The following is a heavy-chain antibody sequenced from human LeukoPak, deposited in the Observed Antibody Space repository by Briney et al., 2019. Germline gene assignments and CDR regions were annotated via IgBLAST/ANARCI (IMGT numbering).Heavy chain of an antibody. CDR3: ARGRGSGHKENWFDP. CDR1: VYTFTTYD. Sequence: ASVKVSCKASVYTFTTYDINWVRQATGQGLEWMGWMNPNSGNTGYAQKFQGRVTMTRNTSISTAYMELSSLRSGDTAVYYCARGRGSGHKENWFDPWGQGTLVTVSS. V-gene: IGHV1-8*01. J-gene: IGHJ5*02. D-gene: IGHD6-19*01. CDR2: MNPNSGNT.